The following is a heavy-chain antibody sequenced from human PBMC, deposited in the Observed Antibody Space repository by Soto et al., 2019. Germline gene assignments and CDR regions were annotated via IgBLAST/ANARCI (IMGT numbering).Heavy chain of an antibody. Sequence: QVQLVQSGAEVKKPGASVKVSCKASGYTFTSYDINCVRQATGQGLEYLGWMNPNSGNTGYVQKFQGRVTMTRDTSISTAYMELSRLRSDDTGVYFCARGVKSGAYSRWFDPWGQGTLVTVSS. CDR3: ARGVKSGAYSRWFDP. CDR1: GYTFTSYD. V-gene: IGHV1-8*01. D-gene: IGHD4-17*01. CDR2: MNPNSGNT. J-gene: IGHJ5*02.